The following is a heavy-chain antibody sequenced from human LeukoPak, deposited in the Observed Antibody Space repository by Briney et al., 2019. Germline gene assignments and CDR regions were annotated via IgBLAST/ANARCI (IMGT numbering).Heavy chain of an antibody. CDR2: INHSGST. J-gene: IGHJ4*02. D-gene: IGHD2-15*01. V-gene: IGHV4-34*01. CDR3: ARTNVIYCSGGSCYSRVANYFDY. Sequence: SETLSLTCAVYGGSFSGYYWSWIRQPPGNGLEWIGEINHSGSTNYNPSLKSRVTISVDTSKNQFSLKLSSVTAADTAVYYCARTNVIYCSGGSCYSRVANYFDYWGQGTLVTVSS. CDR1: GGSFSGYY.